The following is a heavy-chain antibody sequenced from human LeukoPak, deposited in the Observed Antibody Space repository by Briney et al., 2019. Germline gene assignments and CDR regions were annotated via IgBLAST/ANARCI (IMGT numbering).Heavy chain of an antibody. J-gene: IGHJ4*02. D-gene: IGHD1-26*01. Sequence: GGSLRLSCVASGFTFKNYVMNWVRQAPGRGLEWLATIYGSGVSISYADSVKGRFIISRDNSNNTLYLQMNSLRAEDTAMYFCAKDLGWELPAEAYWGQGILLTVSS. CDR1: GFTFKNYV. V-gene: IGHV3-23*01. CDR2: IYGSGVSI. CDR3: AKDLGWELPAEAY.